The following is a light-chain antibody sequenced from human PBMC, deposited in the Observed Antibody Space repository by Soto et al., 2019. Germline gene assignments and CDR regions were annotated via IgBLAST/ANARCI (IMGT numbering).Light chain of an antibody. CDR1: QSVSSKY. J-gene: IGKJ3*01. Sequence: IVLTQSPGTLSLSPGERATLSCRASQSVSSKYLAWYQQKPGQAPSHLIYGASSRATGIPDRFSGSGSGTDVSLTISRLEPEDFSVYYCQQYGSSPIFPFGPGTKVDIK. V-gene: IGKV3-20*01. CDR3: QQYGSSPIFP. CDR2: GAS.